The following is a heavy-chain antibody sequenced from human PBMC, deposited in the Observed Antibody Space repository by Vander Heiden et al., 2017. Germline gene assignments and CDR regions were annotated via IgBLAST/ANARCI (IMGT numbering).Heavy chain of an antibody. Sequence: QAQLVQSGSEVKKPGASVKVSCKTSAYSFTSDYMHWLRQAPGQGFEWMGTCYPSGRSKTHAKFQGRLALTRDTSTKTVYMDLTGLRPEDTALYFCARESRWPGEGDWLDPWGQGTLIIVSS. CDR1: AYSFTSDY. CDR2: CYPSGRSK. V-gene: IGHV1-46*01. CDR3: ARESRWPGEGDWLDP. D-gene: IGHD3-10*01. J-gene: IGHJ5*02.